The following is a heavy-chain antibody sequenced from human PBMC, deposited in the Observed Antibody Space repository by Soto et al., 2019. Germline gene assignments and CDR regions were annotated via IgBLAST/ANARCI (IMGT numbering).Heavy chain of an antibody. Sequence: HPGGALRLSCAASGFTFSSYAVSWVRQAPGKGPEWISSISGSGSTIYYADSVKGRFTISRDNSKNTLYLQMSSLRAEDTAVYYCAKVFYYYDSSGYYYFGYWGQGTLVPVSS. J-gene: IGHJ4*02. V-gene: IGHV3-23*01. CDR2: ISGSGSTI. D-gene: IGHD3-22*01. CDR1: GFTFSSYA. CDR3: AKVFYYYDSSGYYYFGY.